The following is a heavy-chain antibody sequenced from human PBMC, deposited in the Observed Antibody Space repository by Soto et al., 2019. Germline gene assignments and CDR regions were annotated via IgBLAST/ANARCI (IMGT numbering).Heavy chain of an antibody. CDR2: ISYDGSNK. CDR1: GFTFSSYA. CDR3: TKARLWGGDGYNSYYYNAMDV. V-gene: IGHV3-30-3*01. J-gene: IGHJ6*02. D-gene: IGHD3-16*01. Sequence: PGGSLRLSCAASGFTFSSYAMHWVRQAPGKGLEWVAVISYDGSNKYYADSVKGRFTISRDNAKNSLYLQMNSLRPEDTALYYCTKARLWGGDGYNSYYYNAMDVWGQGTTLTVSS.